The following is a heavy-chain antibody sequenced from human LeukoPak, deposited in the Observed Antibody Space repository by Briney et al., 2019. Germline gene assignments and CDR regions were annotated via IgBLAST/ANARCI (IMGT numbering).Heavy chain of an antibody. V-gene: IGHV4-38-2*02. Sequence: SETLSLTCTVSGYSISSGYYWGWIRQPPGKGLEWIGSIYHSGSTYYNPSLKSRVTISVDTSKNQFSLELSSVTAADTAVYYCARETIAAVGTLFEFWGQGTLVTVSS. CDR3: ARETIAAVGTLFEF. CDR2: IYHSGST. D-gene: IGHD6-13*01. CDR1: GYSISSGYY. J-gene: IGHJ4*02.